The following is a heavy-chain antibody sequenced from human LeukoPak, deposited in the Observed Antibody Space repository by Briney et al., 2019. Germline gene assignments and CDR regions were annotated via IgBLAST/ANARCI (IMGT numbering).Heavy chain of an antibody. V-gene: IGHV3-23*01. CDR1: GFTFSSYA. Sequence: AGGSLRLSCAASGFTFSSYAMSWVRQAPGKGLEWVSAISGSGGRTYYADSAKGRFTISRDNSKNTLYLQMNSLRAEDTAVYYCAKTNSSDYSYYFDYWGQGTLVTVSS. CDR2: ISGSGGRT. CDR3: AKTNSSDYSYYFDY. J-gene: IGHJ4*02. D-gene: IGHD3-22*01.